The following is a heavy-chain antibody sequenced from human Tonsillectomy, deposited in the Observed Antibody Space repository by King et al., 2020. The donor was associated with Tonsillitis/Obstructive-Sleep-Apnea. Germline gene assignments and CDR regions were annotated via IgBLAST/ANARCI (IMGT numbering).Heavy chain of an antibody. V-gene: IGHV1-18*01. CDR1: GYTFTSYG. CDR2: ISAYNGNT. D-gene: IGHD3-16*01. J-gene: IGHJ6*02. Sequence: QLVQSGAEVKKPGASVKVSCKASGYTFTSYGISWVRQAPGQGLEWMGWISAYNGNTNYAQKLQGRVTMTTDTSTSTAYMELRSLRSDDTAVYYCARGHDYVVVDYYYYYGMDVWGQGTTVTVSS. CDR3: ARGHDYVVVDYYYYYGMDV.